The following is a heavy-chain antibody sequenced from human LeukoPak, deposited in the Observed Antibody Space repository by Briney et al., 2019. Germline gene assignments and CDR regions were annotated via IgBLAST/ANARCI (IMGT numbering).Heavy chain of an antibody. CDR2: IKQGGSEK. V-gene: IGHV3-7*01. CDR1: GFTFSSYW. J-gene: IGHJ4*02. Sequence: GGSLRLSCAASGFTFSSYWMSWVRQAPGKGLEWVANIKQGGSEKYYVDSVKGRFTISRDNAKTSLYLQMNSLRAEDTAVYYCAGDADVVVPAAIPKIFDYWGQGTLVTVSS. CDR3: AGDADVVVPAAIPKIFDY. D-gene: IGHD2-2*02.